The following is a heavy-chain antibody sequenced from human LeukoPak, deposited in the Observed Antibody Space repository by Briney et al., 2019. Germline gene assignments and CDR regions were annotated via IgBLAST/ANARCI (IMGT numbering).Heavy chain of an antibody. D-gene: IGHD3-22*01. Sequence: ASVKVSCKASGYTFTGYYMRWVRQAPGQGLEWMGWINPNSGGTNYAQKFQGRVTTTRDTSISTAYMELSRLRSDDTAVYYCAHGPRITMIVVPTIDYWGQGTLVTVSS. V-gene: IGHV1-2*02. CDR1: GYTFTGYY. J-gene: IGHJ4*02. CDR2: INPNSGGT. CDR3: AHGPRITMIVVPTIDY.